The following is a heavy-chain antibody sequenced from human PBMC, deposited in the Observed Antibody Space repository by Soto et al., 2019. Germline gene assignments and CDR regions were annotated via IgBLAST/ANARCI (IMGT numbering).Heavy chain of an antibody. CDR3: ASAMGGTRNALNI. Sequence: EVQLVESGGGLVQPGGSLRLSCTASRFTFSTYWMHWVRQDPGKGLLWVSRINSDGSSTNYADSVKCRFTISRDNAKSTLWLQMNSLRAEDTAVYYCASAMGGTRNALNIWGQGTMVTVSS. V-gene: IGHV3-74*01. CDR1: RFTFSTYW. J-gene: IGHJ3*02. CDR2: INSDGSST. D-gene: IGHD6-19*01.